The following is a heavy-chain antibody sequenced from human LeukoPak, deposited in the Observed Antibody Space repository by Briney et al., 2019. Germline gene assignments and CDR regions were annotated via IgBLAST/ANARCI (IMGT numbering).Heavy chain of an antibody. V-gene: IGHV3-23*01. CDR1: GFTFSSYA. CDR3: AKVRGSSAYSYYFDS. D-gene: IGHD2-2*01. CDR2: ISSSGGST. J-gene: IGHJ4*02. Sequence: GGSLRLSCAASGFTFSSYAMNWVRQAPGKGLEWVSHISSSGGSTYYAASVKGRFTVSSDNSKNTLYLQMNSLRAEDTAVYYCAKVRGSSAYSYYFDSWGQGTLVTVSS.